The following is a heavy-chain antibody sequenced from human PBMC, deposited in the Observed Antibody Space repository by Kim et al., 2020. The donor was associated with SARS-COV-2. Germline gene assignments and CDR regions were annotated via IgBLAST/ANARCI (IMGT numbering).Heavy chain of an antibody. CDR3: AKDSTVGRWLFYYYYGMDV. D-gene: IGHD4-17*01. V-gene: IGHV3-43*02. CDR2: ISGDGGST. Sequence: GGSLRLSCAASGFTFDDYAMHWVRQAPGKGLEWVSLISGDGGSTYYADSVKGRFTISRDNSKNSLYLQMNSLRTEDTALYYCAKDSTVGRWLFYYYYGMDVWGQGTTVTVSS. J-gene: IGHJ6*02. CDR1: GFTFDDYA.